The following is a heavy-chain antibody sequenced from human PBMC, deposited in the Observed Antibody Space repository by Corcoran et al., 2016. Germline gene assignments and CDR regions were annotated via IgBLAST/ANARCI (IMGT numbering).Heavy chain of an antibody. Sequence: EVQLVESGGGLVKPGWSLRLSCTASGFTFGDYAMSWFRQAPGKGLERVGFNRSKDDGGRTEYAASVKGRFTISRDDSKSIADLQMNSLKTEDTAVYYCTSGIVSPIYYFDYWCQGTLVTVSS. CDR3: TSGIVSPIYYFDY. V-gene: IGHV3-49*05. D-gene: IGHD5-12*01. CDR1: GFTFGDYA. J-gene: IGHJ4*02. CDR2: NRSKDDGGRT.